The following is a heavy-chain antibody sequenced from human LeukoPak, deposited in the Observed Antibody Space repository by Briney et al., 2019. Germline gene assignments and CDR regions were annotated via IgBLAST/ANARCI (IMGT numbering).Heavy chain of an antibody. J-gene: IGHJ4*02. D-gene: IGHD3-10*01. CDR1: GGSLSSYY. CDR3: ARDPLPYYGSGSYEVDY. CDR2: IYHSGST. V-gene: IGHV4-59*01. Sequence: SETLSLICTVSGGSLSSYYWTWIRQPPGKGLEWIGYIYHSGSTNYNPSLKSRVTISIDTSKNQVSLRLTSVTAADTAVYYCARDPLPYYGSGSYEVDYWGQGTLVTVSS.